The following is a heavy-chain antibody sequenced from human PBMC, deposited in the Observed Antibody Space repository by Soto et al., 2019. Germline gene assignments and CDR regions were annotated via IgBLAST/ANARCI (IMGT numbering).Heavy chain of an antibody. V-gene: IGHV3-48*03. CDR3: ERERDDAFDV. CDR1: GFTFSSYE. J-gene: IGHJ3*01. Sequence: EVQLVESGGGLVQPGGSLRLSCVASGFTFSSYEMNWVRLAPGKGLEWVSYISGSGTTIYYADSVKGRFTISRDNARNSLYLQMNSLRAEDTAFYYCERERDDAFDVWGQGPMVTVSS. CDR2: ISGSGTTI.